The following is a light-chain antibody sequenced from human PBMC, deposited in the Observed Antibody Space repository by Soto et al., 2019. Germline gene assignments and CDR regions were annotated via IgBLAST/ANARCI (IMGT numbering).Light chain of an antibody. Sequence: DSQMTQSPSSLSASVGDAVSLTCRASRSISNYLNWYQQKPGRAPKLLISGASSLQRGVPSRFSGRGSGTTFTLTITSLQPDDFAIYFCQQSYTAPYTFGPWTKVDIK. V-gene: IGKV1-39*01. CDR1: RSISNY. J-gene: IGKJ3*01. CDR3: QQSYTAPYT. CDR2: GAS.